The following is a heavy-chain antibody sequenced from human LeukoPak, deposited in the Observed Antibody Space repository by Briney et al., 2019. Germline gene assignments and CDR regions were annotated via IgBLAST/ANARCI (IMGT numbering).Heavy chain of an antibody. Sequence: ASVKVSCTASGYTFTSYGISWVRQAPGQGLEWMGWISAYNGNTNYAQKLQGRVTMTTDTSTSTAYMELRSLRSDDTAVYYCARVRLDYSNRGGIDYWGQGTLVTVSS. J-gene: IGHJ4*02. CDR3: ARVRLDYSNRGGIDY. D-gene: IGHD4-11*01. V-gene: IGHV1-18*01. CDR1: GYTFTSYG. CDR2: ISAYNGNT.